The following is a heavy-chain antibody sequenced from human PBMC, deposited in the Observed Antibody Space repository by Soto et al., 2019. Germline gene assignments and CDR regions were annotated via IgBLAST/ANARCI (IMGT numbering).Heavy chain of an antibody. CDR3: ARVAIAARPFDWFDP. CDR1: GGTFSSYA. D-gene: IGHD6-6*01. V-gene: IGHV1-69*12. CDR2: IIPMFGTT. Sequence: QVQLVQSGAEVKKPGSSVKVSCKASGGTFSSYAINWVRQAPGQGIEWMGGIIPMFGTTIYAEKFQGRVTITADESTRTAYMELSSLKSEDTAVYYCARVAIAARPFDWFDPWGQGALVTVSS. J-gene: IGHJ5*02.